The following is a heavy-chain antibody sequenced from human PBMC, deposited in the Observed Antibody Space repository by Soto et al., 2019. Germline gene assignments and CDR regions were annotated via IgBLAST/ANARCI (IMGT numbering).Heavy chain of an antibody. D-gene: IGHD2-2*01. CDR1: GGTFSSYA. CDR2: IIPIFGTA. CDR3: ARGQVVPAAILIGLDYYYGMDV. J-gene: IGHJ6*02. Sequence: ASVKVSCKASGGTFSSYAISWVRQAPGQGLEWMGGIIPIFGTANYAQKFQGRVTITADESTSTAYMELSSLRSEDTAVYYCARGQVVPAAILIGLDYYYGMDVWGQGTTVTVSS. V-gene: IGHV1-69*13.